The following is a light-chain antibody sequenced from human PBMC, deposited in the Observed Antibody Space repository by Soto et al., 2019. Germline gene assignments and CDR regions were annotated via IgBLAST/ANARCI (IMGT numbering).Light chain of an antibody. Sequence: DIQMTQSPSSLSASVGDRVTITCRASQNINNFLNWYQQKPGQAPKLLIYSASRLQSGVPSRFSGSGSGTEFTLSISSLQPEEFATYYGQQSYSTPRTFGQGTKVEI. CDR1: QNINNF. V-gene: IGKV1-39*01. CDR2: SAS. J-gene: IGKJ1*01. CDR3: QQSYSTPRT.